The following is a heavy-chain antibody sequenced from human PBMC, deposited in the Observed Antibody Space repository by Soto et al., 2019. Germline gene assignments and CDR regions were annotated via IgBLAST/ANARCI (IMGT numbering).Heavy chain of an antibody. Sequence: QVQLQESGPGLVKPSQTLSLTCTVSGGSISSGDYYWSWIRQPPGKGLEWIGYIYYGGSTYYNPSLQSRVTISVDTSKNQFALKLSSVTAADTAVYYCARKDGYIFFYYYGMDVWGQGTTVTVSS. CDR1: GGSISSGDYY. CDR2: IYYGGST. V-gene: IGHV4-30-4*01. D-gene: IGHD3-3*02. J-gene: IGHJ6*02. CDR3: ARKDGYIFFYYYGMDV.